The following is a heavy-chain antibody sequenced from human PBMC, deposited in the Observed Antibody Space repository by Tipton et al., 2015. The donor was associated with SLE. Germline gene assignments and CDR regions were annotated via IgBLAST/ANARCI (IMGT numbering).Heavy chain of an antibody. CDR1: GFTFRSYW. Sequence: SLRLSCVASGFTFRSYWMSWVRQAPGKGLEWVANINPDGSEKYYVDSVEGRFTISRDNAKNSLYLQMNSLRAEDTAVYYCAKDIRSGWYGFDYWGQGTLVTVSS. V-gene: IGHV3-7*03. D-gene: IGHD6-19*01. J-gene: IGHJ4*02. CDR3: AKDIRSGWYGFDY. CDR2: INPDGSEK.